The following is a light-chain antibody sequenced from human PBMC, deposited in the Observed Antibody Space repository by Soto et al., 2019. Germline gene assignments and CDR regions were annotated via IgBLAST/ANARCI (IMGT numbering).Light chain of an antibody. CDR2: GAS. Sequence: EIVLTQSPGTLSLSPGERATLSCRASLSVSSGYLAWYQQKPGQAPRLVISGASSRAARFPDRFSGSGSGTDFSLPIARLEPEDFAVYYCQQYGSSPLTFGGGTKV. CDR1: LSVSSGY. CDR3: QQYGSSPLT. J-gene: IGKJ4*01. V-gene: IGKV3-20*01.